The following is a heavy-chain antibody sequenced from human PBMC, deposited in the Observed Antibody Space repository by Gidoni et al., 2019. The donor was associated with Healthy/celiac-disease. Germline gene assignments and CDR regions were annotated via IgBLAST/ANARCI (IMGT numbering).Heavy chain of an antibody. CDR3: TTDSGYYYDSSGYPPVY. Sequence: EVQLVESGGGLVKPGGSLRLSCAASGFTFSNAWMSWVRQAPGKGLEWVGRIKSKTDGGTTDYAAPVKGRFTISRDDSKNTLYLQMNSLKTEDTAVYYCTTDSGYYYDSSGYPPVYWGQGTLVTVSS. D-gene: IGHD3-22*01. V-gene: IGHV3-15*01. CDR1: GFTFSNAW. J-gene: IGHJ4*02. CDR2: IKSKTDGGTT.